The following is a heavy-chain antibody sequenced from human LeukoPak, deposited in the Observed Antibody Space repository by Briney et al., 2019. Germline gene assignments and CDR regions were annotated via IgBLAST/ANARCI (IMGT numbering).Heavy chain of an antibody. J-gene: IGHJ5*02. CDR2: IYHSGST. V-gene: IGHV4-38-2*02. Sequence: SETLSLTCTVSGYSISSGYYWGWIRQPPGKGLEWIGSIYHSGSTYYNPSLKSRVTISVDTSKNQFSLKLSSVTAADTAVYYCARGGDIVVVPAGGGWFDPWGQGTLVTVSS. CDR1: GYSISSGYY. CDR3: ARGGDIVVVPAGGGWFDP. D-gene: IGHD2-2*01.